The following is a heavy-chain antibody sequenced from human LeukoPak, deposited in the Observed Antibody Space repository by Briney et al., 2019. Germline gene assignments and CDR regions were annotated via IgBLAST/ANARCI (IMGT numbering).Heavy chain of an antibody. CDR2: ISHDGSSQ. CDR3: AKPQRECYGGRCFLRALDL. CDR1: GFTFSTYG. Sequence: PGRSLRLSCAAAGFTFSTYGIHWLRQAPGRGLEGVAIISHDGSSQFFIDSVRGRFTISRDNSKNTVYLQMTSLRPEDTAVYYCAKPQRECYGGRCFLRALDLWGQGTLVTVSS. J-gene: IGHJ5*02. D-gene: IGHD2-15*01. V-gene: IGHV3-30*18.